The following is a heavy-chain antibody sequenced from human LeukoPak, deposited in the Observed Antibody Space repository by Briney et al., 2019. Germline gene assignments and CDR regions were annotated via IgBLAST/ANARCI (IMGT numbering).Heavy chain of an antibody. V-gene: IGHV3-23*01. D-gene: IGHD3-9*01. CDR2: ISGSGGST. J-gene: IGHJ4*02. Sequence: GGSLRLSCAASGFTFSSYAMSWVRQAPGKGLEWVSAISGSGGSTYYADSVKGRFTISRDNSKNTLYLQMNSLGAEDTAVYYCAKDHDYDILTGEDYFDYWGQGTLVTVSS. CDR3: AKDHDYDILTGEDYFDY. CDR1: GFTFSSYA.